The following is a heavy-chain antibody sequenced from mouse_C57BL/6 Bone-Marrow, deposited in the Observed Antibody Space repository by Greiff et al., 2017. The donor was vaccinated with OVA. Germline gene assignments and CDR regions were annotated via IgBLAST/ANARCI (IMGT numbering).Heavy chain of an antibody. CDR1: GYTFTSYG. CDR3: ARGPAQALYYFDY. D-gene: IGHD3-2*02. Sequence: LVESGAELARPGASVKLSCKASGYTFTSYGISWVKQRTGQGLEWIGEIYPRSGNTYYNEKFKGKATLTADKSSSTAYMELRSLTSEDSAVYFCARGPAQALYYFDYWGQGTTLTVSS. V-gene: IGHV1-81*01. J-gene: IGHJ2*01. CDR2: IYPRSGNT.